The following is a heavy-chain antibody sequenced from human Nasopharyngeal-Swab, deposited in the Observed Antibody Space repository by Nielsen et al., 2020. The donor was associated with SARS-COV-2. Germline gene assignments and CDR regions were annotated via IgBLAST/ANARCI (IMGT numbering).Heavy chain of an antibody. CDR2: ISSSSYI. J-gene: IGHJ3*02. CDR3: ARDQGLEPTFDAFDI. CDR1: GFTFSSYS. Sequence: GESLKISCAASGFTFSSYSMNWVRQAPGKGLEWVSSISSSSYIYYADSVKGRFTISRDNAKNSLYLQMNSLRAEDTAVYYCARDQGLEPTFDAFDIWGQGTMVTVSS. D-gene: IGHD1-1*01. V-gene: IGHV3-21*01.